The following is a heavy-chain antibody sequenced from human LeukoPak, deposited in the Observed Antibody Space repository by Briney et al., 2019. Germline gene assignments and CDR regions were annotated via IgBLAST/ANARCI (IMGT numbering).Heavy chain of an antibody. V-gene: IGHV3-11*01. D-gene: IGHD2-15*01. CDR3: ARVLRYCSGGNCYSGGLGYMDV. Sequence: GGSLRLSCAASGFTVSSNYMSWVRQPPGKGLEWVSSISRSGSTKYYADSVKGRFTISRDNAKNSLFLQMNSLRAEDTAVYYCARVLRYCSGGNCYSGGLGYMDVWGKGTTVTISS. CDR1: GFTVSSNY. CDR2: ISRSGSTK. J-gene: IGHJ6*03.